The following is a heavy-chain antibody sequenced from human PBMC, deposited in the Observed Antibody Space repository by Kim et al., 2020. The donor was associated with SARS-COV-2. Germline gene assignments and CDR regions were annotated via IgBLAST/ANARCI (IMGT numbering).Heavy chain of an antibody. J-gene: IGHJ4*02. CDR3: VRSIDY. CDR1: GFTFNNYR. V-gene: IGHV3-7*01. CDR2: INEDGSGK. Sequence: GGSLRLSCAASGFTFNNYRMSWVRQLPGKGLEWVSNINEDGSGKYYIDSVKGRITISRDNAKNSLFLQMHNLRAEDTAVYYCVRSIDYWGQGTLVTVSS.